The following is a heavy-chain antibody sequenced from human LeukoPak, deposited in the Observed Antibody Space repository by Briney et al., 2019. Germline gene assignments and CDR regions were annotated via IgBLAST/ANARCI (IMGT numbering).Heavy chain of an antibody. CDR1: GFTFSDYY. V-gene: IGHV3-11*01. Sequence: PGGSLRLSCAASGFTFSDYYMSWIRQAPGKGLEWVSYIISSGSTIYYADSVKGRFTISRDNAKNSLYLQMNSLRAEDTAVYYCARDYYYDSSGYSGYWGQGTLVTVSS. CDR3: ARDYYYDSSGYSGY. J-gene: IGHJ4*02. D-gene: IGHD3-22*01. CDR2: IISSGSTI.